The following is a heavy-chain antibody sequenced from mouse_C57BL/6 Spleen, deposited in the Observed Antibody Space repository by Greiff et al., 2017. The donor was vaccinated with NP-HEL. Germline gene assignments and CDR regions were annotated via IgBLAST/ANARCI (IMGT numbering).Heavy chain of an antibody. D-gene: IGHD1-1*01. J-gene: IGHJ4*01. CDR3: ASSVHTVRDAMDY. Sequence: QVQLQQPGAELVKPGASVKMSCKASGYTFTSYWITWVKQRPGQGLEWIGDIYPGSGSTNYNEKFKSKATLTVDTSSSTAYMQLSSLTSEDSAVYYCASSVHTVRDAMDYWGQGTSVSVSS. V-gene: IGHV1-55*01. CDR1: GYTFTSYW. CDR2: IYPGSGST.